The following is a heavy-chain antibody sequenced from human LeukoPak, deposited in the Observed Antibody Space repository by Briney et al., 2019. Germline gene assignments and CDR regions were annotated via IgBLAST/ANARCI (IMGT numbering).Heavy chain of an antibody. D-gene: IGHD3-10*01. CDR3: ARGGTGHYYASGTYYQSYYFDY. V-gene: IGHV3-9*01. J-gene: IGHJ4*02. Sequence: PGRSLRLSCATSGFIFDDYAMHWVRQAPGKGLEWVSGISWNSASIGYADSVKGRFTISRDNSKNTLYLQMNSLRPEDTAVYYCARGGTGHYYASGTYYQSYYFDYWGQGSLVTVSS. CDR1: GFIFDDYA. CDR2: ISWNSASI.